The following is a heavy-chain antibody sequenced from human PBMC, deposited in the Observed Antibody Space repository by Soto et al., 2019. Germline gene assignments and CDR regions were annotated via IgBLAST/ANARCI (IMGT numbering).Heavy chain of an antibody. Sequence: GGSLRLSCAASGFTFSSHWMHWVRQAPGKGLVWVSRINSDGSSTSYADSVKGRFTISRDNVKNMLYLQMNSLRAEDTAVYYCARGSAAAANWGQGTLVTVSS. V-gene: IGHV3-74*01. J-gene: IGHJ4*02. D-gene: IGHD6-13*01. CDR2: INSDGSST. CDR3: ARGSAAAAN. CDR1: GFTFSSHW.